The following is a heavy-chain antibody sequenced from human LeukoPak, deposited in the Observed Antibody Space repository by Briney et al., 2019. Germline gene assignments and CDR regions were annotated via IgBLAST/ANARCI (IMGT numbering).Heavy chain of an antibody. D-gene: IGHD3-10*01. CDR3: ARIYGSGSYSLDY. Sequence: SETLSLTCTVSGGSIRSYYWSWIRQPPGKGLEWIAYIYYSGSTYYNPSPKSRVTISVDTSKNQFSLKLSSVTAADTAVYYCARIYGSGSYSLDYWGQGALVTVSS. V-gene: IGHV4-59*04. J-gene: IGHJ4*02. CDR1: GGSIRSYY. CDR2: IYYSGST.